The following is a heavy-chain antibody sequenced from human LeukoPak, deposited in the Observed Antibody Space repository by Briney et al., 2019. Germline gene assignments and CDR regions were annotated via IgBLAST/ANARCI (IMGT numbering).Heavy chain of an antibody. Sequence: PGGSLRLSCAASGFTFSSYWMSWVRQAPGKGLEWVANIKQDGSEKYYVDSVKGRFTISRDNAKNSLYLQMNGLRAEDTAVYYCAREVTYYDILTGYWGTNWFDPWGQGTLVTVSS. D-gene: IGHD3-9*01. CDR2: IKQDGSEK. J-gene: IGHJ5*02. CDR3: AREVTYYDILTGYWGTNWFDP. CDR1: GFTFSSYW. V-gene: IGHV3-7*01.